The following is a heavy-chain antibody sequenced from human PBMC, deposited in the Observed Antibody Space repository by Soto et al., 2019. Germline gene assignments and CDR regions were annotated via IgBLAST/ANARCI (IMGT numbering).Heavy chain of an antibody. CDR3: ARGGGVGVAGSAAFDM. CDR1: GYPVTAYY. Sequence: QLHLVQSGAVVKKPGASVTVSCSASGYPVTAYYMHWVRQAPGRGLEWMGGINPATGAAKYTQTFQGSGTMTRDPSTSTVFMELSGLTSEDTAVFYCARGGGVGVAGSAAFDMWGQGTLVTVSS. CDR2: INPATGAA. J-gene: IGHJ3*02. D-gene: IGHD3-3*01. V-gene: IGHV1-2*02.